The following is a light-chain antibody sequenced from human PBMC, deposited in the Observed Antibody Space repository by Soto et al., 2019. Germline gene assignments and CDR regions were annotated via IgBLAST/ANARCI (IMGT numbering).Light chain of an antibody. V-gene: IGKV3-11*01. CDR2: NAS. J-gene: IGKJ5*01. Sequence: SSSPGERAILSCRASQSVSTFLAWFQQKPGQPPRLLIYNASNRTTGIPARFSGSGSGTDFTLTISSLEPEDFAVYYCQQRGDWPPITFGQGTRLEIK. CDR3: QQRGDWPPIT. CDR1: QSVSTF.